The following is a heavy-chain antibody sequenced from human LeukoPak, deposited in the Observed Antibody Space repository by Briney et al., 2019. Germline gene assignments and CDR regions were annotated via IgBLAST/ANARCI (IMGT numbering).Heavy chain of an antibody. CDR3: TRVLYSSGWYGYHY. CDR2: ISSSSSTI. CDR1: GFTFSSYS. V-gene: IGHV3-48*01. J-gene: IGHJ4*02. D-gene: IGHD6-19*01. Sequence: GGSLRLSCAASGFTFSSYSMNWVRQAPWKGLEWVSYISSSSSTIYYADSVKGRFTISRDNAKNSLYLQMNSLRAEDTAVYYCTRVLYSSGWYGYHYWGQGTLVTVSS.